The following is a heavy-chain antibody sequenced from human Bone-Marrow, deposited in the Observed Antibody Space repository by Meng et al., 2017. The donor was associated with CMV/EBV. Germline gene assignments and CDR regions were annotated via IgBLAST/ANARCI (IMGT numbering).Heavy chain of an antibody. D-gene: IGHD2-2*01. CDR3: GRGGYCSNTSCLYYYYYGMDV. CDR1: GGTFSSYA. J-gene: IGHJ6*02. Sequence: SVKVSCKASGGTFSSYAISWVRQAPGQGLEWMGGIIPILGIANYAQKFQGRVTITADKSTSTAYMELSSLRSEDTAVYYCGRGGYCSNTSCLYYYYYGMDVWGQGTTVTVSS. V-gene: IGHV1-69*10. CDR2: IIPILGIA.